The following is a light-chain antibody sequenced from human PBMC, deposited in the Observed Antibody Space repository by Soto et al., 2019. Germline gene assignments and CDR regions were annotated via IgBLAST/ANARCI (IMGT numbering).Light chain of an antibody. V-gene: IGLV2-14*03. Sequence: QSVLTQPASVPGSPGQSITISCTGTSRDIGAYNFVSWYQQHPGKAPKLMLYDVNIRPSGVSNRFSGSKSGHTASLTISGLQAEDDADYYCTSWTTSSTMIFGGGTK. J-gene: IGLJ2*01. CDR3: TSWTTSSTMI. CDR1: SRDIGAYNF. CDR2: DVN.